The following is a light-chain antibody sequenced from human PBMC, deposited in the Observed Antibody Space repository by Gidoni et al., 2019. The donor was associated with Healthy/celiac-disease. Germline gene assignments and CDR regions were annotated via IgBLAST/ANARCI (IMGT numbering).Light chain of an antibody. CDR2: GAS. CDR1: QSVSSSY. V-gene: IGKV3-20*01. J-gene: IGKJ1*01. CDR3: QQYGSSPRT. Sequence: ETVLTQSPGTLSLSPGERATLSCRASQSVSSSYLAWYQPKPGQAPRLLIYGASSRATGIPDRFSGSGSGTDFTLTISRLEPEDLAVYYCQQYGSSPRTFGQGTKVEIK.